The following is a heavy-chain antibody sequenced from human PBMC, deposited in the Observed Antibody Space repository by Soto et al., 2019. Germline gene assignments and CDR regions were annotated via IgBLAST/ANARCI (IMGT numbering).Heavy chain of an antibody. D-gene: IGHD3-16*01. J-gene: IGHJ6*02. V-gene: IGHV1-18*01. CDR2: INAYNGNT. Sequence: QGHLVQSGAEVKYPGASVKVSCKASGYSFTRYGIGWARQAPGQGLEWMGWINAYNGNTNYAQNLQGRLTLTTDTSTTTAYMELRSLRSNDTAIYYCAMVDVYVTPSPQDVWGQGTTVTVSS. CDR3: AMVDVYVTPSPQDV. CDR1: GYSFTRYG.